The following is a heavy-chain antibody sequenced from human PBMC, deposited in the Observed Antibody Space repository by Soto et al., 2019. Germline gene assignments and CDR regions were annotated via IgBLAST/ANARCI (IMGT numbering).Heavy chain of an antibody. Sequence: SETLSLTCTVSGGSISSSSYYWGWIRQPPGKGLEWIGSIFYSGSTYYNPSLKSRVTISVDTSKNQFSLKLTSVTATDTALYYCARRYGWLYFDYWGQGSLVTVSS. CDR1: GGSISSSSYY. J-gene: IGHJ4*02. CDR2: IFYSGST. CDR3: ARRYGWLYFDY. V-gene: IGHV4-39*01. D-gene: IGHD3-10*01.